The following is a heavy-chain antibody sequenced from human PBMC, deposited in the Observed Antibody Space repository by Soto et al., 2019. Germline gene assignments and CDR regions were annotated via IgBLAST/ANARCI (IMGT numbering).Heavy chain of an antibody. Sequence: GGSLRLSCEASGFPFNTYAMTWFRQLPGMGLEWVSTTSIGGNTDFAESVRGRISVSRDNSKNTLYLQMTNLRAEDAAFFFCAKDLRPGLVVPTKSGFDPWGQGTRVTVSS. D-gene: IGHD3-10*01. CDR2: TSIGGNT. CDR1: GFPFNTYA. CDR3: AKDLRPGLVVPTKSGFDP. J-gene: IGHJ5*02. V-gene: IGHV3-23*01.